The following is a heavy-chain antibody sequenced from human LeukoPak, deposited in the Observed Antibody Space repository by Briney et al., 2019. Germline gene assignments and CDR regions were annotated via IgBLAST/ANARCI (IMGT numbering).Heavy chain of an antibody. CDR3: AVGGSGSHSYYFDY. CDR1: GYTLTELS. D-gene: IGHD1-26*01. Sequence: ASVKVSCKVSGYTLTELSMHWVRQAPGKGLEWMGGFDPEDGETIYAQKFQGRVTMTEDTSTDTAYMELSSLRSEDTAVYYCAVGGSGSHSYYFDYWGQGTLVTVSS. J-gene: IGHJ4*02. V-gene: IGHV1-24*01. CDR2: FDPEDGET.